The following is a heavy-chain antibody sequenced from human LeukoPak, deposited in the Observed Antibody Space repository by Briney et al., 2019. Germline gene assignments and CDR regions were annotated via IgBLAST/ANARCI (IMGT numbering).Heavy chain of an antibody. CDR3: ARHKSSAGWDAFDI. D-gene: IGHD6-13*01. CDR2: IYPGDSDT. J-gene: IGHJ3*02. V-gene: IGHV5-51*01. Sequence: GESLKISCKGSGYSFANYWIGWVRQMPGKGLESMGIIYPGDSDTTYSPSFQGQVTISADKSISTAYLQWSSLKALDTAIYYCARHKSSAGWDAFDIWGQGTMVTVSS. CDR1: GYSFANYW.